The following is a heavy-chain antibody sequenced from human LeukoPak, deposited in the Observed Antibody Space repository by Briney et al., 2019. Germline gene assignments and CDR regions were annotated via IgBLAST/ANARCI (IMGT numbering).Heavy chain of an antibody. CDR2: IIPIFGTA. J-gene: IGHJ3*02. V-gene: IGHV1-69*05. D-gene: IGHD6-19*01. CDR3: AREGRQWLVRGYAFDI. CDR1: GGTFSSYA. Sequence: ASVKVSCKASGGTFSSYAISWVRQAPGQGLEWMGRIIPIFGTANYAQKFQGRVTITTDESTSTAYMELSSLRSEDTAVYYCAREGRQWLVRGYAFDIWGQGTMVTVPS.